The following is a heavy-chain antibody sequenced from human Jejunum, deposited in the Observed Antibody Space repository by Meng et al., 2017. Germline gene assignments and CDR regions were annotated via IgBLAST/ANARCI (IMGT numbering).Heavy chain of an antibody. D-gene: IGHD4-11*01. CDR1: GFTFSSYW. J-gene: IGHJ4*02. CDR3: ARVQKGYCDY. Sequence: GESLKISCAASGFTFSSYWMHWVRQAPGKGPEWVSQINVDAGTITYADSVKGRFTISRDNAKNTLYLQMNSLRVEDTAVYFCARVQKGYCDYSGQGTLVTVSS. CDR2: INVDAGTI. V-gene: IGHV3-74*01.